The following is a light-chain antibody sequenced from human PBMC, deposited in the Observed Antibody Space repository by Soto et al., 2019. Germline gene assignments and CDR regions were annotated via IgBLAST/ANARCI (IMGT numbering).Light chain of an antibody. Sequence: EIVMTQSPATLSVSPGERATLSCRASQSVRSNLAWYQLKPGQAPRLLIYGASTRATGIPARFSGSGSGTEFTLTISSLQSEDFAVYYCQQYNNWPPWTFGQGTKVEIK. CDR3: QQYNNWPPWT. CDR1: QSVRSN. CDR2: GAS. J-gene: IGKJ1*01. V-gene: IGKV3-15*01.